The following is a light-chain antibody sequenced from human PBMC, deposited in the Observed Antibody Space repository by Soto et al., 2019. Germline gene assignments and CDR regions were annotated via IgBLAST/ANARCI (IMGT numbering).Light chain of an antibody. J-gene: IGLJ2*01. CDR2: GNS. CDR3: QSYDTSLSAVI. Sequence: QSVLTQPPSVSGAPGQRVTISCTGSSSNIGAGYDVHWYQHLPGTVPKLLIYGNSIRPSGVPDRFSGSKSGTSASLAITGLHAEDEADYYCQSYDTSLSAVIFGGGTELTVL. V-gene: IGLV1-40*01. CDR1: SSNIGAGYD.